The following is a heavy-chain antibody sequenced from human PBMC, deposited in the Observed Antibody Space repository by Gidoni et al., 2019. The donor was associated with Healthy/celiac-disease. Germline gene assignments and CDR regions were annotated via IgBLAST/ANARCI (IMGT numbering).Heavy chain of an antibody. J-gene: IGHJ6*02. CDR2: IWYDGSNK. D-gene: IGHD3-10*01. CDR1: GVTFSSYG. V-gene: IGHV3-33*01. Sequence: QVQLVESGGGVVQPGRSLRLSCAASGVTFSSYGMHWVRQAPGKGLEWVAVIWYDGSNKYYADSVKGRFTISRDNSKNTLYLQMNSLRAEDTAVYYCARGAGLWFGPGMDVWGQGTTVTVSS. CDR3: ARGAGLWFGPGMDV.